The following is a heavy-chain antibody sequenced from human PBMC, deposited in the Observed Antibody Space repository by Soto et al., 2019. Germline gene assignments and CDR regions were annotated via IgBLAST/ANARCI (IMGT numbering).Heavy chain of an antibody. CDR2: SRDKAQGYST. CDR1: GFTLSDHY. D-gene: IGHD6-19*01. CDR3: GKERRGSGWFVCSY. J-gene: IGHJ4*02. V-gene: IGHV3-72*01. Sequence: EVQLVESGGGLVQPGGSLRLSCAGSGFTLSDHYIDWVRQAPGKGLEWVGRSRDKAQGYSTAYAASVKGRFTTSRDESKNSVYLQMNSLKTEDTAVYYCGKERRGSGWFVCSYWGQGILVTVSS.